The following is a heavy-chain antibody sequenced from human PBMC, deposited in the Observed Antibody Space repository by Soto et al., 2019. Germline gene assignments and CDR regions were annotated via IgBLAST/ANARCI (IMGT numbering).Heavy chain of an antibody. CDR2: IKSKTDGGTT. J-gene: IGHJ4*02. CDR3: TTDYYDSSGYLDY. V-gene: IGHV3-15*01. Sequence: PGGSLRLSCAASGFTFSNACMSWVRQAPGKGLEWVGRIKSKTDGGTTDYAAPVKGRFTISRDDSKNTLYLQMNSLKTEDTAVYYCTTDYYDSSGYLDYWGQGTLVTVSS. D-gene: IGHD3-22*01. CDR1: GFTFSNAC.